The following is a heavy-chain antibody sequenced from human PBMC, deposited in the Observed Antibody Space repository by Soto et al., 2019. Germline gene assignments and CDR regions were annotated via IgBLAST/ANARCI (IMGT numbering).Heavy chain of an antibody. Sequence: GSVKVSSKASGYPFTSYAIHWVRQAPGQRLEWMGWINAGNGNTKYSQKFQGRVTITRDTSASTAYMELSSLRSEDTAVYYCAREIYDSSGTYFDYWGQGTMVTVSS. J-gene: IGHJ4*02. CDR3: AREIYDSSGTYFDY. CDR2: INAGNGNT. V-gene: IGHV1-3*01. D-gene: IGHD3-22*01. CDR1: GYPFTSYA.